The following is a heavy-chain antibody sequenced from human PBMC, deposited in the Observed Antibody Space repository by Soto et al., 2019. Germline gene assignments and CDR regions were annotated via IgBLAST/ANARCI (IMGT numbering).Heavy chain of an antibody. CDR2: ISSRSSTI. D-gene: IGHD2-8*01. CDR1: GFTFSDYY. J-gene: IGHJ4*02. Sequence: QVQLVESGGGLVKPGGSLRLSCAASGFTFSDYYMSWIRQAPGKGLEWVSYISSRSSTIFYADSVKGRFTISRDNVKNSLDLQMNSLRAEDTAVYYCASGANGAFFVYWGQGNLVTVSS. CDR3: ASGANGAFFVY. V-gene: IGHV3-11*01.